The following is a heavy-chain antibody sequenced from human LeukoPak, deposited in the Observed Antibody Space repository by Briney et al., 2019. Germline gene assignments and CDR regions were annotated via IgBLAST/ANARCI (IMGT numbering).Heavy chain of an antibody. CDR2: ISSSSSYI. Sequence: GGSLRLSCAASGLTFSSYSMNWVRQAPGKGLEWVSSISSSSSYIYYADSVKGRFTISRDNAKNSLYLQMNSLRAEDTAVYYCARDSGDGYYDSSGYGDAFDIWGQGTMVTVSS. CDR3: ARDSGDGYYDSSGYGDAFDI. CDR1: GLTFSSYS. D-gene: IGHD3-22*01. J-gene: IGHJ3*02. V-gene: IGHV3-21*01.